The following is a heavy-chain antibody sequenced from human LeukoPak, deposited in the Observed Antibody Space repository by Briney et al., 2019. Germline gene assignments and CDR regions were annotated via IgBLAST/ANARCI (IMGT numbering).Heavy chain of an antibody. CDR2: ISSSSSTI. V-gene: IGHV3-48*04. D-gene: IGHD2-2*01. Sequence: GGSLRLSCAASGFTFSSYAMSWVRQAPGKGLEWVSYISSSSSTIYYADSVKGRFTISRDNAKKSLYLQMNSLRAEDTAVYYCARAPLHLAMYHYFDYWGQGTLVTVSS. CDR1: GFTFSSYA. CDR3: ARAPLHLAMYHYFDY. J-gene: IGHJ4*02.